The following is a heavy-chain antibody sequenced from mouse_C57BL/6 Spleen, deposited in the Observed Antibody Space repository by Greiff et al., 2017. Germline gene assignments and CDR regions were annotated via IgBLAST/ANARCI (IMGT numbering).Heavy chain of an antibody. V-gene: IGHV1-69*01. CDR2: IDPSDSYT. Sequence: QVHLQQPGAELVMPGASVKLSCKASGYTFTSYWMHWVKQRPGQGLEWIGEIDPSDSYTNYNQKFKGKSTLTVDKSSSTAYMQLSSLTSEDSAVYYCARAYGSSYYAMDYWGQGTSVTVSS. J-gene: IGHJ4*01. D-gene: IGHD1-1*01. CDR3: ARAYGSSYYAMDY. CDR1: GYTFTSYW.